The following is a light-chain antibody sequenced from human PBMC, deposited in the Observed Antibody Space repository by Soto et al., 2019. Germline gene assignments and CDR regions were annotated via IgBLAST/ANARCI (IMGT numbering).Light chain of an antibody. CDR2: EVS. J-gene: IGLJ2*01. CDR3: SSYGVSNNLVI. Sequence: QSALTQPPSASGSPGQSVTISCTGTSNDVGGHHYVSWYQQHPGEAPKLMISEVSKRPSGVPDRFSGSKSGNTASLTVSGLQAEDEDDYYCSSYGVSNNLVIFGGGTKVTVL. V-gene: IGLV2-8*01. CDR1: SNDVGGHHY.